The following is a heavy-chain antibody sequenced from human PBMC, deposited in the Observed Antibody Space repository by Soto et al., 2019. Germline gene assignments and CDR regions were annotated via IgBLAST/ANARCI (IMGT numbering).Heavy chain of an antibody. J-gene: IGHJ6*02. Sequence: PGASLKISCNGSGYSFTTYSISWVRQVPGKGLEWMGRIDPTDSSSKYNPSFQGHVTFSADKSITTAYLEWSSLTATDTAMYYCARNLAHKLGTKSGMDVGGQGTTVTV. D-gene: IGHD3-3*02. V-gene: IGHV5-10-1*01. CDR3: ARNLAHKLGTKSGMDV. CDR2: IDPTDSSS. CDR1: GYSFTTYS.